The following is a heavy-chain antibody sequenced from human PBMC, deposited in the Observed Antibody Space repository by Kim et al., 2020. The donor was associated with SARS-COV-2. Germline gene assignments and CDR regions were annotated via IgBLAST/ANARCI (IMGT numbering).Heavy chain of an antibody. CDR2: IKQDGSER. V-gene: IGHV3-7*01. Sequence: GGSLRLSCEVSGFTFSSLWMTWVRQAPGRGLEWVATIKQDGSERYYVDSVKGRFTISRDNPKNSLYLQMDSLRAEDTAVFYCTGDTGWYWKYWGQGNQVTVSS. CDR3: TGDTGWYWKY. J-gene: IGHJ4*02. CDR1: GFTFSSLW. D-gene: IGHD6-19*01.